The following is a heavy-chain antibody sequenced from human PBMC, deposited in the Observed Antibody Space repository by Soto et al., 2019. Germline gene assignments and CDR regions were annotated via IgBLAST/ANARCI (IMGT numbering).Heavy chain of an antibody. CDR2: INHSGST. D-gene: IGHD3-10*01. CDR1: GGSFSGYY. V-gene: IGHV4-34*01. Sequence: SETLCLSCAVFGGSFSGYYWRWIRQPPGKGLEWIGEINHSGSTNYNPSLKSRVTISVDTSKNQFSLKLSSVTAADTAVYYCARAGVTLLWFGESDYYYYGMDVWRQGTTVTVSS. J-gene: IGHJ6*02. CDR3: ARAGVTLLWFGESDYYYYGMDV.